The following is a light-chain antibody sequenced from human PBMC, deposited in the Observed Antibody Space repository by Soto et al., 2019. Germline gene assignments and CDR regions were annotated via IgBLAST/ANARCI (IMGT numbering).Light chain of an antibody. J-gene: IGLJ1*01. Sequence: QSALTQPPSASGSPGQSVTISCTGTSSDIGGYNCVSWYQHHPDKAPKRMIYEITKLPSGVPARFSGSKSDNTAALTVSGLQAEDEADYYCSSYAGSNNYVFGTGTKLTVL. CDR1: SSDIGGYNC. CDR3: SSYAGSNNYV. V-gene: IGLV2-8*01. CDR2: EIT.